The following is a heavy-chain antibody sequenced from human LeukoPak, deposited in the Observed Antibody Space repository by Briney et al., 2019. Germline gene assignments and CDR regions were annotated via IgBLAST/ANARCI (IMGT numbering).Heavy chain of an antibody. D-gene: IGHD5-12*01. CDR1: GFTFSSYA. V-gene: IGHV3-23*01. Sequence: PGGSLRLSCAASGFTFSSYAMSGVRQAPGKGLEWVSAISGSGGSTYYADSVKGRFTISRDNSKNTLYLQMNSLRAEDTAVYYCAKAKYSGYDYVYYYGMDVWGQGTTVTVSS. J-gene: IGHJ6*02. CDR2: ISGSGGST. CDR3: AKAKYSGYDYVYYYGMDV.